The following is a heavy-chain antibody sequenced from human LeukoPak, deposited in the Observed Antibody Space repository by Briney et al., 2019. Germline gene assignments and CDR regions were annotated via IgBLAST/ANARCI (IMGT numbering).Heavy chain of an antibody. Sequence: SESLSLTCTVSGDSISSSDYYWGWIRQPPGKGLGWIGTISYSGSTYYNPSLQSRVTISVDTYKNQFSLELSSVTAADTAVYYCARGSRRLADFHYWGQGTLVTVSS. V-gene: IGHV4-39*01. CDR3: ARGSRRLADFHY. CDR1: GDSISSSDYY. D-gene: IGHD1-26*01. CDR2: ISYSGST. J-gene: IGHJ4*02.